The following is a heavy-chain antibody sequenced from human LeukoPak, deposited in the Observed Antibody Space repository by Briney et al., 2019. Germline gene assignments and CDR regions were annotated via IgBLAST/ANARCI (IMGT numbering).Heavy chain of an antibody. V-gene: IGHV4-59*08. D-gene: IGHD4/OR15-4a*01. CDR1: RGSISPDH. CDR3: ARLVDGANTRVDS. J-gene: IGHJ4*02. Sequence: SETLSLTCTVSRGSISPDHCAWIRQPPGKGLEWIGYIFYTGRARYNPSFEGRATLTVDMSKNQVSLKLRSVTAADTATYYCARLVDGANTRVDSWGQGTLVTVSS. CDR2: IFYTGRA.